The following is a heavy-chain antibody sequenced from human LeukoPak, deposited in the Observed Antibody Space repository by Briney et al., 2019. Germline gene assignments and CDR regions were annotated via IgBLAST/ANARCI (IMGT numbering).Heavy chain of an antibody. V-gene: IGHV1-2*02. J-gene: IGHJ5*02. CDR2: INPNSGGT. D-gene: IGHD2-15*01. Sequence: ASVKVSCKASGYTFTDYYMHWVRQAPGQGLEWMGWINPNSGGTNYAQKFQGRVTMTRDTSISTAYMELSRLTSDDTAVYYCARDEGSCRFDPWGQGTLVTVSS. CDR1: GYTFTDYY. CDR3: ARDEGSCRFDP.